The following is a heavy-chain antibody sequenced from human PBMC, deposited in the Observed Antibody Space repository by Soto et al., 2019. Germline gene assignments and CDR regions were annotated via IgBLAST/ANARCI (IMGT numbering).Heavy chain of an antibody. CDR2: IKRKIDGETT. CDR3: XXXXXGDPYQYFDH. Sequence: EVQLVESGGGLVKPGGSLRLSCAASGFTFNNAWLNWVRQAPGKGLEWVGRIKRKIDGETTDYAAPVKGRFTISKDDSKNXXXXXMNSLKTXXXXXXXXXXXXXGDPYQYFDHWGQGTPVTVSS. D-gene: IGHD3-16*01. CDR1: GFTFNNAW. J-gene: IGHJ4*02. V-gene: IGHV3-15*07.